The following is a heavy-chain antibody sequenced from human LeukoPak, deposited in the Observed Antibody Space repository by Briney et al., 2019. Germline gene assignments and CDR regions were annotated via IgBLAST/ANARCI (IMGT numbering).Heavy chain of an antibody. D-gene: IGHD6-13*01. Sequence: PGGSLRLSCAASGFTFSSYGMHWVRQAPGKGLEWVTLMSYDGNNKYSADSVKGRFTLSRDNSKNTLYMQMNSLRAEDTAVYYCAKEGAITGAGTCYFQYWGQGTLVTVSS. CDR3: AKEGAITGAGTCYFQY. V-gene: IGHV3-33*05. CDR2: MSYDGNNK. CDR1: GFTFSSYG. J-gene: IGHJ1*01.